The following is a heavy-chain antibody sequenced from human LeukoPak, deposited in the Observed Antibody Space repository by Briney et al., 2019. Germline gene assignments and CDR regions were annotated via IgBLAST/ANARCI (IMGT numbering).Heavy chain of an antibody. CDR2: FSGSDGST. CDR3: AKDTQLRLGELSFFDY. CDR1: VFTFCRYA. V-gene: IGHV3-23*01. J-gene: IGHJ4*02. D-gene: IGHD3-16*02. Sequence: PGGSLRLSCAASVFTFCRYAMSGVREAPGRGREWVSPFSGSDGSTYCADSVKGRFTISRDNSKNTLYLQMNSLRAEDTAVYYCAKDTQLRLGELSFFDYWGQGTLVTVSS.